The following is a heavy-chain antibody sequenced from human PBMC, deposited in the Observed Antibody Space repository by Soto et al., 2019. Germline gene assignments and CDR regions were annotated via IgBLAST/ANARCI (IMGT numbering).Heavy chain of an antibody. V-gene: IGHV1-58*02. CDR2: IVVGSGNT. CDR1: GFTFTGSA. CDR3: ARYDSSGYYWPYYYYGMDV. J-gene: IGHJ6*02. Sequence: EASVKVSCKASGFTFTGSAMQWVRQARGQRLEWIGWIVVGSGNTNYAQKFQERVTITRDMSTSTAYMELSSLRSEDTAVYYCARYDSSGYYWPYYYYGMDVWGQGTTVTVSS. D-gene: IGHD3-22*01.